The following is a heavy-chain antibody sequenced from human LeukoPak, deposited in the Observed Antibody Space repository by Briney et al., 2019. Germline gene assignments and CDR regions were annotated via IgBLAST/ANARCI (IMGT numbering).Heavy chain of an antibody. D-gene: IGHD2-2*01. Sequence: SETLSLTCTVSGGSISSGGYYWSWIRQPPGKGLEWIGYIYHSGSTYYNPSLKSRVTISVDRSKNQFSLKLSSVTAADTAVYYCARVDITRGYCSSTSCNRGRYYYYYTDVWGKGTTVTVSS. CDR1: GGSISSGGYY. CDR3: ARVDITRGYCSSTSCNRGRYYYYYTDV. J-gene: IGHJ6*03. CDR2: IYHSGST. V-gene: IGHV4-30-2*01.